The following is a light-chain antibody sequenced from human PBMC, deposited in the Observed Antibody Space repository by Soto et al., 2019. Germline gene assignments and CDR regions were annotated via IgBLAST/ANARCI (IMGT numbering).Light chain of an antibody. Sequence: EVVTTQPQATLSESPGVGATLSCRASQGIGDTIAWYQHKPGQTPRLLIYDTSTKPTGAPARLSGSRSGAEFTLASNGLRSEDFSVYFCQRYITWPLTFGEGTK. V-gene: IGKV3-15*01. J-gene: IGKJ4*01. CDR1: QGIGDT. CDR3: QRYITWPLT. CDR2: DTS.